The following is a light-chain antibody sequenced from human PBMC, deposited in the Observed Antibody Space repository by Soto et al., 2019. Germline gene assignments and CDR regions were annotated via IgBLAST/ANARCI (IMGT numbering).Light chain of an antibody. CDR2: GAS. CDR3: QQFGSSPLFT. CDR1: QSVSSSY. J-gene: IGKJ3*01. Sequence: EIVLTQSPGTLSLCPGERATLSCRASQSVSSSYLAWYQQKPGQAPRLLIYGASSRATGIPDRFSGSGSGTDFTLTISRLEPEDFAVYYCQQFGSSPLFTFVPGTKVDV. V-gene: IGKV3-20*01.